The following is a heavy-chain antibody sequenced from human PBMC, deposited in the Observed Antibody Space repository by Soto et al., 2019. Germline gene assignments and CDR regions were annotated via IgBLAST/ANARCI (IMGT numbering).Heavy chain of an antibody. J-gene: IGHJ4*02. CDR3: VREASSSGLHLDH. Sequence: LRLSCAASGFIFSNYAMSWVRQAPGKGLEWVSFISGSGSSTYYADSVKGRFTISRGNSKNTLYLQMNSLRAEDAAVYYCVREASSSGLHLDHWGRGTPVTVSS. V-gene: IGHV3-23*01. CDR1: GFIFSNYA. D-gene: IGHD6-6*01. CDR2: ISGSGSST.